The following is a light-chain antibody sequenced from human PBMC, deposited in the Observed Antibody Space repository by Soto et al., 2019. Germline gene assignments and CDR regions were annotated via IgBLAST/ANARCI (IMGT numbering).Light chain of an antibody. J-gene: IGLJ2*01. Sequence: QPVLTQPPSVSGAPVQRVTISCTGSTSNIGAGYDVHWYQKLPGTAPKLLIYGNSNRPSEVTYRFSGSKAGTSASLAITGIQAEDEAVYSCPSYDSSLDVVFGGGTKLHVL. CDR3: PSYDSSLDVV. CDR2: GNS. V-gene: IGLV1-40*01. CDR1: TSNIGAGYD.